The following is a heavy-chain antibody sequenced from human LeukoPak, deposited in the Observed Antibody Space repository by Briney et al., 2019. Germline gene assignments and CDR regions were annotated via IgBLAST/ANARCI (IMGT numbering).Heavy chain of an antibody. V-gene: IGHV4-30-4*02. J-gene: IGHJ4*02. CDR2: IYYSGST. CDR1: GGSISSGDYY. Sequence: PSEALSLTCTVSGGSISSGDYYWSWIRQPPGKGLEWIGYIYYSGSTYYNPSLKSRVTISVDTSKNQFSLKLSSVTAADTAVYYCARDVIQLGAFDYWGQGTLVTVSS. D-gene: IGHD5-18*01. CDR3: ARDVIQLGAFDY.